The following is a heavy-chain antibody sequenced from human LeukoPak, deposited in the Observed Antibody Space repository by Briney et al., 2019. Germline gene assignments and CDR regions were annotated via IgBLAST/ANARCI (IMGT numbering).Heavy chain of an antibody. D-gene: IGHD3-22*01. V-gene: IGHV3-15*01. Sequence: GGSLRLSCAASGFTFSNAWMSWVRQAPGKGLEWVGRIKSKTDGGTTDYAAPVRGRFTISRDDSKNTLYLQMNSLKTEDTAVYYCTTAPNSSGYYYAFWGQGTLVTVSS. CDR2: IKSKTDGGTT. J-gene: IGHJ4*02. CDR3: TTAPNSSGYYYAF. CDR1: GFTFSNAW.